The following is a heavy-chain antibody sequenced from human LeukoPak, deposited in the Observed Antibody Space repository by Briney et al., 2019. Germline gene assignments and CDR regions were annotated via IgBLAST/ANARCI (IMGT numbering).Heavy chain of an antibody. Sequence: ASVKVSCKASGYTFTSYGISWVRQAPGQGLEWMGWISAYNGNTNYAQKLQGRVTMTTDTSTTTAYMELRSLRSDDTAVYYCARDLRDYYDSGSYRWFDPWGQGTLVTVSS. D-gene: IGHD3-10*01. CDR2: ISAYNGNT. CDR1: GYTFTSYG. J-gene: IGHJ5*02. CDR3: ARDLRDYYDSGSYRWFDP. V-gene: IGHV1-18*01.